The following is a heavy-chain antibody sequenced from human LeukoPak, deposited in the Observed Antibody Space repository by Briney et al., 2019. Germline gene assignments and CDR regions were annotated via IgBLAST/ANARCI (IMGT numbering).Heavy chain of an antibody. V-gene: IGHV3-21*01. J-gene: IGHJ4*02. CDR2: ISSSSSFM. Sequence: GGSLRLSCTVSGFTFSSYSLNWVRQAPGKGLEWVSSISSSSSFMYYADSVKGRFTISRDNAKNALYLQMNSLRAEDTAVYCCVRVDHSLGKTYFDYWGQGTLVIVSS. CDR1: GFTFSSYS. D-gene: IGHD2-21*01. CDR3: VRVDHSLGKTYFDY.